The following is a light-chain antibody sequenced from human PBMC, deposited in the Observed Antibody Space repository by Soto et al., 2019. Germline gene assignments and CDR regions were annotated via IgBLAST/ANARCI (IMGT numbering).Light chain of an antibody. CDR2: GAS. J-gene: IGKJ1*01. V-gene: IGKV3D-20*01. Sequence: ETVLTQSPATLSLSPGETATLSCGASQSINSNYLAWYQQKPGLAPRLLIYGASSRATGIPDRFSGGGSGTDFTLTVSRLEPEDFAVYYCQQYGSSQWTFGQGTKVDIK. CDR1: QSINSNY. CDR3: QQYGSSQWT.